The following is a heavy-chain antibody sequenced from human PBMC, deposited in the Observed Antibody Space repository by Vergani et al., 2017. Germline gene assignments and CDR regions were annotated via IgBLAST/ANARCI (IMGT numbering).Heavy chain of an antibody. V-gene: IGHV3-23*01. CDR2: ISGSGGST. D-gene: IGHD3-10*01. CDR1: GFTFSSYA. Sequence: EVQLLESGGGLVQPGGSLRLSCAASGFTFSSYAMSWVRQAPGKGLEWVSAISGSGGSTYYADSVKGRFTISRDNAKNSLYLQMNSLRAEDTALYYCAKDVSGSYPVLDAFDIWGQGTMVTVSS. J-gene: IGHJ3*02. CDR3: AKDVSGSYPVLDAFDI.